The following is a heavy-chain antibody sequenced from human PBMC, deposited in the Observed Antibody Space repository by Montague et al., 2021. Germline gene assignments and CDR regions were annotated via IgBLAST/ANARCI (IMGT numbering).Heavy chain of an antibody. D-gene: IGHD6-13*01. V-gene: IGHV4-4*02. CDR1: GDFISSYTW. Sequence: SETLSLTCAVSGDFISSYTWWNWVRQPPGKGLEWIGEIFRSGSAXYNPSLRSRITISVDKSKNEFSLHLNSVTPADTAVYYCARHGDDEWQQMAFWGQGTLVVVSS. CDR2: IFRSGSA. CDR3: ARHGDDEWQQMAF. J-gene: IGHJ4*02.